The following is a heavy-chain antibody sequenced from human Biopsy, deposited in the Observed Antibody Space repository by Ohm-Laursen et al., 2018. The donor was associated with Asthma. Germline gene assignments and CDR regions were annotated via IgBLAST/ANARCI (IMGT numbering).Heavy chain of an antibody. J-gene: IGHJ4*02. V-gene: IGHV3-30*18. D-gene: IGHD6-13*01. CDR2: ILFDGRKI. CDR3: AKDRVAGRSYYFDH. CDR1: GFNFHNYG. Sequence: SLRLSCAVSGFNFHNYGMNWVRRAPGKGLEWAAQILFDGRKINYPDSVKGRFTISRDNSKNMVYLQMNSLRPEDTAVYYCAKDRVAGRSYYFDHWGQGSLVSVSS.